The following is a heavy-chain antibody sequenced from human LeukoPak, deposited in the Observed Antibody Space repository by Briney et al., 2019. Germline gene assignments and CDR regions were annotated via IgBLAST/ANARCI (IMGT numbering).Heavy chain of an antibody. D-gene: IGHD6-13*01. CDR2: ISGSGGST. CDR1: GFTFSSYA. Sequence: GGSLRLSCAASGFTFSSYAMSWVRQAPEKGLEWVSAISGSGGSTYYADSVKGRFPISRDNSKNTLYLQMNSLRAEDTAVYYCAKDRAAARYYFDYWGQGTLVTVSS. V-gene: IGHV3-23*01. CDR3: AKDRAAARYYFDY. J-gene: IGHJ4*02.